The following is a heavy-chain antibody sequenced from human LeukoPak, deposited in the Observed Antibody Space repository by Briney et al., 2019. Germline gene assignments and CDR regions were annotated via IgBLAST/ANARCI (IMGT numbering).Heavy chain of an antibody. CDR2: IKSKTDGGTA. D-gene: IGHD3-22*01. CDR1: GLIFSDAW. Sequence: GGSLRPSCAASGLIFSDAWMGWVRQAPGKGLEWVGRIKSKTDGGTADYAAPVKGRFTISRDDSKNTLYLQMNSLKTEDTAVYYCTTADSSGRFLIDYWGQGTLVTVSS. CDR3: TTADSSGRFLIDY. V-gene: IGHV3-15*07. J-gene: IGHJ4*02.